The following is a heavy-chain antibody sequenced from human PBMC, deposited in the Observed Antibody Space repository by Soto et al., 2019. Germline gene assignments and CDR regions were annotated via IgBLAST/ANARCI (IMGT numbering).Heavy chain of an antibody. V-gene: IGHV1-18*01. J-gene: IGHJ4*02. CDR1: GYTFTSYG. D-gene: IGHD3-9*01. CDR3: ARNDDILTGYGFDY. CDR2: ISAYNGNT. Sequence: ASVKVTCKASGYTFTSYGISWVRQAPGQGLEWMGWISAYNGNTNYAQKLQGRVTMTTDTSTSTAYMELRSLRSDDTAVYYRARNDDILTGYGFDYWGQGTLVTV.